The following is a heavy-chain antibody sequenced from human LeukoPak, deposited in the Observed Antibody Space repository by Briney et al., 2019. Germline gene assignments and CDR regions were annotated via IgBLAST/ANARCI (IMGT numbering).Heavy chain of an antibody. Sequence: PSETLSLTCTVSGGSISSYYWSWIRQPPGKGLEWLGYIYYSGSTNYNPSLKSRVTISVDTSKNQFSLKLSSVTAADTAVYYCASGASQYYDFWSGYWEASFDYWGQGTLVTVFS. CDR2: IYYSGST. J-gene: IGHJ4*02. CDR1: GGSISSYY. D-gene: IGHD3-3*01. V-gene: IGHV4-59*01. CDR3: ASGASQYYDFWSGYWEASFDY.